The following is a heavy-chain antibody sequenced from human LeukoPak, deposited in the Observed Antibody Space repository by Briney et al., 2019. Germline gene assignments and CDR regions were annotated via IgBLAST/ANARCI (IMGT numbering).Heavy chain of an antibody. Sequence: PGGSLRLSCAASGFPFSSYWMSWVRQAPGKGLEWVANIRHDGSETYYVDSLRGRFTISRDNAKNLLYLQVNSLRAEDTAVYYCARDVSNSGWYEGTFDVWGQGTMVTVSS. CDR2: IRHDGSET. J-gene: IGHJ3*01. CDR3: ARDVSNSGWYEGTFDV. V-gene: IGHV3-7*03. CDR1: GFPFSSYW. D-gene: IGHD6-19*01.